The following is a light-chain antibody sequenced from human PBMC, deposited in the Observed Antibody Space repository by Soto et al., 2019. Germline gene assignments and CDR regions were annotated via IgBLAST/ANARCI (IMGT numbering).Light chain of an antibody. CDR3: QQRGNWPRT. CDR1: QSVSSY. CDR2: GAS. J-gene: IGKJ2*01. V-gene: IGKV3-11*01. Sequence: EIVLTQSPATLSLSPGERATLSCRASQSVSSYLAWYQQKPGQAPRLLIYGASNRATDIPARFSGSGSGTDFTLTLSSLESEDCAVYYCQQRGNWPRTFGQGTKLEIK.